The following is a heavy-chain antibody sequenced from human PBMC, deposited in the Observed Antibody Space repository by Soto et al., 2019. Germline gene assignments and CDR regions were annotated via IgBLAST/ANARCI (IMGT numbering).Heavy chain of an antibody. J-gene: IGHJ4*02. Sequence: GWSLRLSCSSSVFTFISYAMHWVRQAPGKGLEYVSAISSNGGSTYYADSVKGRFTISRDNSKNTLYLQMSSLRAEDTAVYYCVKTYAAATRYYFDYWGQGTLVTVSS. CDR3: VKTYAAATRYYFDY. D-gene: IGHD2-15*01. CDR2: ISSNGGST. CDR1: VFTFISYA. V-gene: IGHV3-64D*06.